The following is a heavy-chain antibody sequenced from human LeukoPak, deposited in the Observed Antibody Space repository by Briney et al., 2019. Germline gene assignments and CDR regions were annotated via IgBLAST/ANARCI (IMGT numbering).Heavy chain of an antibody. CDR1: GFTFNSYG. CDR3: ARGRGYVDWLLN. D-gene: IGHD3-9*01. J-gene: IGHJ4*02. CDR2: IWYDGSIK. V-gene: IGHV3-33*01. Sequence: PGGSLRLSWAASGFTFNSYGMRWVRQAPGKGLEWVAVIWYDGSIKYYADSVKGRFTISRDNSKNTVYLQMDSLRAEDTAVYYCARGRGYVDWLLNWGQGTLVTVSS.